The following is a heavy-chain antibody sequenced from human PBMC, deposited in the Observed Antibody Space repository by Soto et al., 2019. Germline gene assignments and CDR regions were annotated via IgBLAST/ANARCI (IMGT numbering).Heavy chain of an antibody. J-gene: IGHJ6*02. Sequence: LETLSLTCTVSGGASNSYYWTWIRQPAGKGLEWIGRIYSSGSTKYNPSLQSRVTMSLDTSKNQFSLRLTSVTAADTAVYYCAREGGYFDSSGSGVYHYHGVDVWGQGTTVTVSS. CDR1: GGASNSYY. V-gene: IGHV4-4*07. CDR2: IYSSGST. D-gene: IGHD3-22*01. CDR3: AREGGYFDSSGSGVYHYHGVDV.